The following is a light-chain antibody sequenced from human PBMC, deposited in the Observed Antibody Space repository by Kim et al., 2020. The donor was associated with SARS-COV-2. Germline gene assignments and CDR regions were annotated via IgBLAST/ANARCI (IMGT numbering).Light chain of an antibody. V-gene: IGKV3-20*01. CDR2: GAS. J-gene: IGKJ1*01. Sequence: EIVLTQPPGTLSLSPGERATLSYRASQSVSNNYLAWYQQKPGQAPRLLIYGASTRATGIPDRFSGSGSGTDFTLTISRLEPEDFAVYYCQQYGSSLRTFGQGTKVDIK. CDR1: QSVSNNY. CDR3: QQYGSSLRT.